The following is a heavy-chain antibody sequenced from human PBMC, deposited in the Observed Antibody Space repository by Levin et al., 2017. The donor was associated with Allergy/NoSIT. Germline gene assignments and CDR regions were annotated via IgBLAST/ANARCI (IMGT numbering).Heavy chain of an antibody. CDR1: GGSVRDPS. J-gene: IGHJ3*02. D-gene: IGHD3-10*01. V-gene: IGHV4-34*01. CDR2: IDHTGSP. CDR3: AGATLWFGADDAFDI. Sequence: SQTLSLPCAVYGGSVRDPSWTWIRQPPGKGLEWIGEIDHTGSPNYNPSLKSRVTISVDTSKNHFSLNLRSVSAADTAVYYCAGATLWFGADDAFDIWGQGTQVNVSS.